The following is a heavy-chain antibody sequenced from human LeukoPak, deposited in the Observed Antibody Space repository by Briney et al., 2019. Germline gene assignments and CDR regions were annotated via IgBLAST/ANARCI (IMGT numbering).Heavy chain of an antibody. CDR2: ITASSSYI. Sequence: GGSLRLSCAVSGFTFSTYSMTWVRQAPGKGLEWVSSITASSSYIYYADSVKGRFTISRDNATNSLYLQMSSLRAEDTAVYYCARIYGGNSGGFDYWGQGALVTVSS. D-gene: IGHD4-23*01. CDR1: GFTFSTYS. V-gene: IGHV3-21*01. CDR3: ARIYGGNSGGFDY. J-gene: IGHJ4*02.